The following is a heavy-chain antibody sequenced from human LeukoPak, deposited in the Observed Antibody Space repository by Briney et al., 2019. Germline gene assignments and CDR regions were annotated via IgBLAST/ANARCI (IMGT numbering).Heavy chain of an antibody. Sequence: GGSLRLSCAASGFSFSNYGFHWVRQAPGKGLDWVSAISYDGKNIHYADSVKGRFTISRDNSRNTVYLQMNSMRVEDTAVYYCAKTYSRESGYDFFFHYWGQGTRVTVSS. D-gene: IGHD5-12*01. CDR3: AKTYSRESGYDFFFHY. V-gene: IGHV3-33*06. CDR1: GFSFSNYG. CDR2: ISYDGKNI. J-gene: IGHJ4*02.